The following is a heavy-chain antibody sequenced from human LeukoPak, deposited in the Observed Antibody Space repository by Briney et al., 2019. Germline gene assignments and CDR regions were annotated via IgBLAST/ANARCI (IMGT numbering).Heavy chain of an antibody. CDR3: ARDPSLVAPPN. Sequence: PGGSLRLSCAASRFTFSRYWMSWVRQAPGKGLEWVANIKQDGSEKYYVDSVKGRFTISRDNAKNSLYLQMNRLRVEDTAVYYCARDPSLVAPPNWGQGTLVTVSS. CDR2: IKQDGSEK. D-gene: IGHD2-8*02. CDR1: RFTFSRYW. J-gene: IGHJ4*02. V-gene: IGHV3-7*01.